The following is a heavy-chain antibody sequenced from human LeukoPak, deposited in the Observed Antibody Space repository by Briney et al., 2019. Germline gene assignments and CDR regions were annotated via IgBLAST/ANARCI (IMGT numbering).Heavy chain of an antibody. D-gene: IGHD5-24*01. CDR2: INHSGST. CDR3: ARREMATIPAFDY. J-gene: IGHJ4*02. Sequence: GSLRLSCAASGFSFSSYAMSWIRQPPGKGLEWIGEINHSGSTNYNPSLKSRVTISVDTSKNQFSLKLSSVTAADTAVYYCARREMATIPAFDYWGQGTLVTVSS. CDR1: GFSFSSYA. V-gene: IGHV4-34*01.